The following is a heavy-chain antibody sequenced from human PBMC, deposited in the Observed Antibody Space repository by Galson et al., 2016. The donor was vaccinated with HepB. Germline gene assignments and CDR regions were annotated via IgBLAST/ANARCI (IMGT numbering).Heavy chain of an antibody. CDR3: ARLDY. V-gene: IGHV4-61*02. CDR2: IYPSGST. CDR1: GASIDSDSYY. Sequence: TLSLTCTVSGASIDSDSYYWSWIRQPAGRGLEWIGRIYPSGSTIYNPSLKSRVTISLDTSKNQFSLKLTSVTAADTAGYYCARLDYWGRGTLVTVSS. J-gene: IGHJ4*02.